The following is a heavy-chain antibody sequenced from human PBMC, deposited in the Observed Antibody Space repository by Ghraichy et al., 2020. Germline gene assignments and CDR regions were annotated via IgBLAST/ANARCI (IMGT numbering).Heavy chain of an antibody. CDR1: GFTLSAYW. CDR3: ARDVHYYGSGSYYND. J-gene: IGHJ4*02. V-gene: IGHV3-7*01. CDR2: IKQDGTEK. Sequence: GGSLRLSCAASGFTLSAYWMSWVRQAPGKGLEWVANIKQDGTEKYYVDSVKGRFTISKDNAKNSLFLQMNSLRAEDTAVYFCARDVHYYGSGSYYNDWGQGTQVTVSS. D-gene: IGHD3-10*01.